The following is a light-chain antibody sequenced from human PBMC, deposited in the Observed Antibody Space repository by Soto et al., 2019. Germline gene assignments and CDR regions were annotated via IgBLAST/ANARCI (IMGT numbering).Light chain of an antibody. CDR2: DSS. CDR1: QSISSW. V-gene: IGKV1-5*01. Sequence: DIQMTQSPSTLSASVGDRVTITCRASQSISSWLAWYQQKPGKAPKLLIYDSSSLESGVPSRFSGSGSGTEFTLTFRSLQPDDFATYSCQQYNSYSPTFGQGTKLEIK. J-gene: IGKJ2*01. CDR3: QQYNSYSPT.